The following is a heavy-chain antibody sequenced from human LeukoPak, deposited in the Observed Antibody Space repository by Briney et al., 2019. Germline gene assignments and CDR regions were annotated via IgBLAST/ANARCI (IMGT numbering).Heavy chain of an antibody. CDR1: GGSVSSGSYY. CDR2: IYYSGST. D-gene: IGHD3-10*01. V-gene: IGHV4-61*01. J-gene: IGHJ5*02. Sequence: SETLSLTCTVSGGSVSSGSYYWSWIRQPPGKGLEWIGYIYYSGSTNYNPSLKSRVTISVDTSKNQFSLKLSSVTAADTAVYYCARAPVLLWFGVKTNWFDPWGQGTLVTVSS. CDR3: ARAPVLLWFGVKTNWFDP.